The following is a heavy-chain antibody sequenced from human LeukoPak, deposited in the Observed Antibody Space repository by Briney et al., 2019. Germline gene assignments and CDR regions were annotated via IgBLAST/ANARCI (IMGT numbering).Heavy chain of an antibody. CDR3: AIVGGYNWNYVVKERIFLEY. CDR2: ISGSGGST. V-gene: IGHV3-23*01. D-gene: IGHD1-7*01. CDR1: GFTFSSYA. Sequence: TGGTLRLSCAASGFTFSSYAMSWVRQAPGKGLEWVSAISGSGGSTYYADSVKGRFTISRDNSKNTLYLQMNSLRAEDTAVYYCAIVGGYNWNYVVKERIFLEYWGQGTLVTVSS. J-gene: IGHJ4*02.